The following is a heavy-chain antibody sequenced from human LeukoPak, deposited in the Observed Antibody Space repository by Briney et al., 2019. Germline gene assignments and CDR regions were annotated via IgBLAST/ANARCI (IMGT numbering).Heavy chain of an antibody. CDR2: IYYSGST. J-gene: IGHJ4*02. CDR1: GGYISSHY. Sequence: PSETLSLTCTVSGGYISSHYWSWIRQPPGKGLEWIGYIYYSGSTNYNPSLKSRATIPVDTSKNQFSLKLSSVTAADTAVYYCARGVSSSGDFDYWGQGTLVTVSS. D-gene: IGHD6-6*01. CDR3: ARGVSSSGDFDY. V-gene: IGHV4-59*11.